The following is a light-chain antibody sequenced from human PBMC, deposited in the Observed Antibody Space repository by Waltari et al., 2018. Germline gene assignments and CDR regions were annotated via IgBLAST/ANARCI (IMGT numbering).Light chain of an antibody. Sequence: QSVLTQPPSVSGAPGQRVTISCTGSGSNIGAGYDVHWYQQLPGKAPKLLIYGFNNRPSGVPDRFSGSQSGTSASLAITVLQAEDEADYFCQSYDTSLSVIFGGGTKLTVL. J-gene: IGLJ2*01. CDR2: GFN. CDR3: QSYDTSLSVI. CDR1: GSNIGAGYD. V-gene: IGLV1-40*01.